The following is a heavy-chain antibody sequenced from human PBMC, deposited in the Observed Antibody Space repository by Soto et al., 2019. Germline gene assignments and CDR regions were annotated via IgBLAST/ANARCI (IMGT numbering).Heavy chain of an antibody. D-gene: IGHD3-9*01. V-gene: IGHV1-18*01. Sequence: ASVKVSCKASGYTFTSFGISWLRQAPGQGLEWMAWISAYNGKTNYAQKFHGRVTLTTEASTDTGYMELRDLRSEDTAVYYCARGDYRAATFYYDILTGGGWSGAFDIWG. J-gene: IGHJ3*02. CDR1: GYTFTSFG. CDR3: ARGDYRAATFYYDILTGGGWSGAFDI. CDR2: ISAYNGKT.